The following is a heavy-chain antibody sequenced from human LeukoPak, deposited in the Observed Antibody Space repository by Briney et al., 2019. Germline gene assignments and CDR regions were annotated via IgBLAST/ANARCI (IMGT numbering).Heavy chain of an antibody. J-gene: IGHJ4*02. CDR2: INHSGST. V-gene: IGHV4-34*01. D-gene: IGHD3-3*01. CDR3: ARGSPRPLPSYDFWSGYFY. Sequence: SGTLSLTCAVYGGSFSGYYWSWIRQPPGKGLEWIGEINHSGSTNYNPSLKSRVTISVDTSKNQFSLKLSSVTAADTAVYYCARGSPRPLPSYDFWSGYFYWGQGTLVTVSS. CDR1: GGSFSGYY.